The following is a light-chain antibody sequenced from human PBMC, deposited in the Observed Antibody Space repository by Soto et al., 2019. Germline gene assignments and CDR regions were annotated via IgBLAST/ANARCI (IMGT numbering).Light chain of an antibody. CDR2: DVS. V-gene: IGKV3-15*01. J-gene: IGKJ2*01. Sequence: EIVMTQSPATLSMSPGERATLSCRASQSISSNLAWYQQKPGQAPRLLIYDVSTRATGISARFSGSGSGTEFTLTISSLQSEDFAVYYCQQYNNWPPYTFGQGTKLEIK. CDR3: QQYNNWPPYT. CDR1: QSISSN.